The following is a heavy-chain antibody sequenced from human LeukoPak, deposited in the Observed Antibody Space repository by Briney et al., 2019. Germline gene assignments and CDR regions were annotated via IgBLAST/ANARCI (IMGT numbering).Heavy chain of an antibody. J-gene: IGHJ5*02. CDR2: IYSGGST. V-gene: IGHV3-53*05. CDR1: GFTVSSNY. D-gene: IGHD6-13*01. CDR3: AKDKTSGIAGPFDP. Sequence: GGSLRLSCAAFGFTVSSNYMSWVRQAPGKGLEWVSVIYSGGSTYYADSVKGRFTISRDNAKNSLYLQMNSLRAEDTALYYCAKDKTSGIAGPFDPWGQGTLVTVSS.